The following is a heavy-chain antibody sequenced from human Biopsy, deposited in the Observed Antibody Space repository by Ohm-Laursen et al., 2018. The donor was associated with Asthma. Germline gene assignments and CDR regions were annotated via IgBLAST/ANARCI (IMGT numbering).Heavy chain of an antibody. J-gene: IGHJ4*02. CDR1: YCSITSGGYY. CDR3: ARAQDYYDSRGYYRSFDY. Sequence: SQTLSLTCTVSYCSITSGGYYWTWIRQHLGKGLEWIGFIYYSGSTYYNPSLKTRVSISIDTSKNQFTLKLSSVTAADTAVYYCARAQDYYDSRGYYRSFDYWGQGTLVTVSS. V-gene: IGHV4-31*03. CDR2: IYYSGST. D-gene: IGHD3-22*01.